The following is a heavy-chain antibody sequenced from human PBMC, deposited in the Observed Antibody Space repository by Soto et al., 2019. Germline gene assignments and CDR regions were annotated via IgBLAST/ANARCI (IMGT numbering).Heavy chain of an antibody. D-gene: IGHD3-3*01. Sequence: QVLLEQSGAEVKKPGASVRVSCKTYGYTFSDYFLHWVRQAPGQGPEWMGFVNPKRGGTEYAHKFLARVTMTRDTSINTVYMDLHCLTSDDTAVYYCARDSGLPVRFWYFDIWGRGTLVTVSA. J-gene: IGHJ2*01. CDR2: VNPKRGGT. CDR3: ARDSGLPVRFWYFDI. CDR1: GYTFSDYF. V-gene: IGHV1-2*07.